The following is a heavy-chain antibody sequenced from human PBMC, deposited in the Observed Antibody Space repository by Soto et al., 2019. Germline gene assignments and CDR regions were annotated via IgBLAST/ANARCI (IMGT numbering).Heavy chain of an antibody. Sequence: GGSLRLSCAASGFTFSRFWMQWVRQAPGKGLEWVSRINGDGSSTIYADSVKGRFTISRDNAKNTLYLQMNSLRAEETAVYYCTSQRIRCSGDSCYMPGYWGQGTLVTVSS. V-gene: IGHV3-74*01. CDR3: TSQRIRCSGDSCYMPGY. CDR1: GFTFSRFW. CDR2: INGDGSST. D-gene: IGHD2-15*01. J-gene: IGHJ4*02.